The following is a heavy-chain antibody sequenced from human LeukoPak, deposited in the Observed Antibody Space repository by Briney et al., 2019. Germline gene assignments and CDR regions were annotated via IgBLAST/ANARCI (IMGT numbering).Heavy chain of an antibody. CDR2: ISLSGLT. J-gene: IGHJ4*02. CDR3: SRENGAFSPFGY. Sequence: PSETLSLTCGVSGGSITSTNWWSWVRPPRGQGLEWIGEISLSGLTNYNPSLKSRVTMALDKSKNHLSLNLTSVTAADTAVYYCSRENGAFSPFGYWGQGTLVTVPS. D-gene: IGHD2-8*01. V-gene: IGHV4-4*02. CDR1: GGSITSTNW.